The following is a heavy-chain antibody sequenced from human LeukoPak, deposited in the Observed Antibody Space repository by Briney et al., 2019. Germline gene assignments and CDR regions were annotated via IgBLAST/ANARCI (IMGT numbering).Heavy chain of an antibody. CDR3: AKLGRAYYDKAFDI. D-gene: IGHD3-22*01. CDR1: GGSISSGGYY. CDR2: IYYSGST. J-gene: IGHJ3*02. V-gene: IGHV4-31*03. Sequence: PSETLSLTCTVSGGSISSGGYYWSWIRQHPGKGLEWIGYIYYSGSTYYNPSLKSRVTISVDTSKNQFSLKLSSVTAADTAVYYCAKLGRAYYDKAFDIWGQGTMVTVSS.